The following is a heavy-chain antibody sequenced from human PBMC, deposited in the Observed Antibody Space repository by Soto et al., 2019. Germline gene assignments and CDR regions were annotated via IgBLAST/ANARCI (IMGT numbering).Heavy chain of an antibody. V-gene: IGHV4-30-4*01. Sequence: QVQLQESGPGLVKPSQTLSLTCTVSGGSISSSDYYWSWIRQPPGKGLEWIGYVYYSESAYYNPSLQSRGFISIDTSKNQFSLTLSSVTAADTAVYYCARVIITATGTSGFDSWGQGTLVTVSS. J-gene: IGHJ4*02. CDR2: VYYSESA. CDR1: GGSISSSDYY. D-gene: IGHD6-13*01. CDR3: ARVIITATGTSGFDS.